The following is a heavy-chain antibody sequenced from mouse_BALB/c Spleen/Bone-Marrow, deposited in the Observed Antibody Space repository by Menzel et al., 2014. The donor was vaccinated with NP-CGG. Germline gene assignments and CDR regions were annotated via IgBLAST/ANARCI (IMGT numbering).Heavy chain of an antibody. D-gene: IGHD2-4*01. Sequence: VKLQESGPELVKPGASVRISCKASGYTFTSYYIHWVKQRPGQGLEWIGWIYPGNVNTKYNEKFKGKATLTVDKSSSTAYMQLSSLTSEDSAVYFCAREGDYVLAYWGQGTLVTVSA. CDR3: AREGDYVLAY. J-gene: IGHJ3*01. V-gene: IGHV1S56*01. CDR2: IYPGNVNT. CDR1: GYTFTSYY.